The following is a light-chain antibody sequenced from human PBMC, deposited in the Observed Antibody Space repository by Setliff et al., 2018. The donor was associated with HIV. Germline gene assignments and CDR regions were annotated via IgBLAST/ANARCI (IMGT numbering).Light chain of an antibody. CDR1: SSDVGVYNY. CDR3: SSYTYTSSTPLYV. Sequence: SALTQPASVSGSPGQSITISCTRTSSDVGVYNYVSWYQQHPGKAPKLMISDVSNRPSGVSNRFSGSKSGNTASLTISGLQAEDEADYYCSSYTYTSSTPLYVFGTGTKVTVL. CDR2: DVS. J-gene: IGLJ1*01. V-gene: IGLV2-14*03.